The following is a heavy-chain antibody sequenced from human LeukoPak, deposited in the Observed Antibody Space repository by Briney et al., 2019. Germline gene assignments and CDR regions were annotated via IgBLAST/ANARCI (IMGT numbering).Heavy chain of an antibody. CDR2: INPNSGGT. V-gene: IGHV1-2*02. Sequence: ASVKVSCKASGYTFTGYYMHWVRQAPGQGLEWMGWINPNSGGTNYAQKFQGRVTMTRDTSISTAYMELSRLRSDGTAVYYCARADQLLLPIWFDPWGQGTLVTVSS. J-gene: IGHJ5*02. CDR3: ARADQLLLPIWFDP. D-gene: IGHD2-2*01. CDR1: GYTFTGYY.